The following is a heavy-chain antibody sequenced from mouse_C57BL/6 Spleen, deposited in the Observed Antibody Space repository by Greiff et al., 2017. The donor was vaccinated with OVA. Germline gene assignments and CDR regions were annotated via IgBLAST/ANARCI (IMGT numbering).Heavy chain of an antibody. D-gene: IGHD1-1*01. CDR2: IYPRSGNT. CDR3: ARTLITTVVGSFDY. V-gene: IGHV1-81*01. Sequence: VKLQESGAELARPGASVKLSCKASGYTFTSYGISWVKQRTGQGLEWIGEIYPRSGNTYYNEKFKGKATLTADKSSSTAYMELRSLTSEDSAVYFCARTLITTVVGSFDYWGQGTTLTVSS. CDR1: GYTFTSYG. J-gene: IGHJ2*01.